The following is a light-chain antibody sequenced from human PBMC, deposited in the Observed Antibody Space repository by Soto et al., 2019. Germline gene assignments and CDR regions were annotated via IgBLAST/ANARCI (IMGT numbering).Light chain of an antibody. V-gene: IGLV2-14*01. Sequence: LTQPASVSGSPGQSITISCTGTSSDVGNYKYVSWYQQHPGKAPKLMIYEVSNRPSGVYNRFSGSKSGNTASLTISGLQAEDETDYYCFSYTSSGTYVFGTGTKVTVL. CDR1: SSDVGNYKY. J-gene: IGLJ1*01. CDR2: EVS. CDR3: FSYTSSGTYV.